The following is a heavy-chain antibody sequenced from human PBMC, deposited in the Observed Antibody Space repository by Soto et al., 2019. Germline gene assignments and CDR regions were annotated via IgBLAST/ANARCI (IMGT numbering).Heavy chain of an antibody. V-gene: IGHV5-51*07. D-gene: IGHD3-22*01. CDR3: ARRNYYDSSGNFDY. Sequence: PGESLKISCKGSGYRFTSYWIGWVHQMHGKGLEWMGIIYPGDSDTRYSPSFQGQVTISADKSISTAYLQWSSLKASDTAMYYCARRNYYDSSGNFDYWGQGTLVTVSS. J-gene: IGHJ4*02. CDR1: GYRFTSYW. CDR2: IYPGDSDT.